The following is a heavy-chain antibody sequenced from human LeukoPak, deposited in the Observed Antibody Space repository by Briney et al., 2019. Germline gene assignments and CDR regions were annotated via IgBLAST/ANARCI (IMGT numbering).Heavy chain of an antibody. CDR2: ISPRSEST. CDR3: GRGFLGQSGAGGP. V-gene: IGHV3-21*01. J-gene: IGHJ5*02. CDR1: GFTFSSYT. Sequence: GGSLRLSCAASGFTFSSYTMNWVRQAAGRGLEWVSSISPRSESTVKADSGQGRFPISRDNAGNAVYLQMSSLGADDTAVYYCGRGFLGQSGAGGPWGQGILVPVSS. D-gene: IGHD3-10*01.